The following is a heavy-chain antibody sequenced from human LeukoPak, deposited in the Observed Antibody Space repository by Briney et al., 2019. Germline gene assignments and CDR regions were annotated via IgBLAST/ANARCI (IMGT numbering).Heavy chain of an antibody. D-gene: IGHD1-26*01. CDR3: ARDQEGATNLDY. CDR1: GFTFSDYY. Sequence: GGSLRLSCAASGFTFSDYYMSWIRQAPGKGLEWVSYISSSGSTIYYADSVRGRFTISRDNAKNSLYLQMNSLRSEDTAVYYCARDQEGATNLDYWAREPWSPSPQ. CDR2: ISSSGSTI. J-gene: IGHJ4*02. V-gene: IGHV3-11*01.